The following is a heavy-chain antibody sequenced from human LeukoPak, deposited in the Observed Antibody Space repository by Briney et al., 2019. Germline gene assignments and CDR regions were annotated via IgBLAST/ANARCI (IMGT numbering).Heavy chain of an antibody. CDR1: GFTFSSYA. J-gene: IGHJ4*02. V-gene: IGHV3-74*01. CDR2: SNSDGSYT. CDR3: VRGTSGWYGVDY. Sequence: PGGSLRLSCAASGFTFSSYAMSWVRQAPGKGLVWVSRSNSDGSYTNYADSVKGRFTISRDNAKNTLYLQMNSLRAEDTAVYFCVRGTSGWYGVDYWGQGTLVTVSS. D-gene: IGHD6-19*01.